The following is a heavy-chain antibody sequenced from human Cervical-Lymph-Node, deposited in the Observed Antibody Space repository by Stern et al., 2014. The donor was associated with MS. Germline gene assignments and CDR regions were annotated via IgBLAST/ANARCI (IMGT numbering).Heavy chain of an antibody. CDR3: ARDRVVVVPTAVTKVFDHYYHGMDV. J-gene: IGHJ6*02. D-gene: IGHD2-2*01. CDR2: FLYRRNN. CDR1: GESITRGNYY. Sequence: PGLVQHSETLSLNCTVSGESITRGNYYWTWTTQRQGQVFECIGYFLYRRNNNYNPSLKSRVTISIDTSKNQLSLTLTSVTAADTAVYYCARDRVVVVPTAVTKVFDHYYHGMDVWGQGTAVTDSS. V-gene: IGHV4-61*01.